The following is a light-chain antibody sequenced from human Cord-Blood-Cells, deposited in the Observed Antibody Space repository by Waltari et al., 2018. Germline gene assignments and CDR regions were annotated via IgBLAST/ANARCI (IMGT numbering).Light chain of an antibody. CDR3: QQYGSSPVT. V-gene: IGKV3-20*01. CDR2: GAS. J-gene: IGKJ1*01. CDR1: QSVSSSY. Sequence: EIVLTQSPGTLYLSPGERATLSCRASQSVSSSYLAWYQQKPGQAPRLLIYGASSRATGIPDRFSGSGSGTDFTLTIIRLEPEDFAVYYCQQYGSSPVTFGQGTKVEIK.